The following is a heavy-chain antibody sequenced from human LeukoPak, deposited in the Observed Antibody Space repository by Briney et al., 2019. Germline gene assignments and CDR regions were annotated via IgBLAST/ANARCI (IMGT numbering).Heavy chain of an antibody. J-gene: IGHJ4*02. Sequence: GGSLRLSCAASGLTFSSYWMSWVRQAPGKGLEWVANIKQDGSEKYYVDSVKGRFTISRDNAENSLYLQMNSLRAEDTAVYYCARGSNHFDYWGQRTLVTVSS. D-gene: IGHD2/OR15-2a*01. CDR1: GLTFSSYW. V-gene: IGHV3-7*01. CDR3: ARGSNHFDY. CDR2: IKQDGSEK.